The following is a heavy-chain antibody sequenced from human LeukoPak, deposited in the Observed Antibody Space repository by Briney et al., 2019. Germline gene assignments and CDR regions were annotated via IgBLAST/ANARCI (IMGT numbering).Heavy chain of an antibody. CDR2: ISYSGGT. J-gene: IGHJ4*02. CDR3: ARRDVTGTTDY. CDR1: GGSFSGYY. Sequence: SETLSLTCAVYGGSFSGYYWSWIRQPPGKGLEWIGSISYSGGTYYNPSLKSRVTISVDTSKNQFSLKLSSVTAADTAVYYCARRDVTGTTDYWGQGTLVTVSS. V-gene: IGHV4-34*01. D-gene: IGHD1-1*01.